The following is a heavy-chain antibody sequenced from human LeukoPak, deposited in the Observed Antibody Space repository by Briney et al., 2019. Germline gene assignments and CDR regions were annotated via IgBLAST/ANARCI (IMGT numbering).Heavy chain of an antibody. Sequence: PGGSLRLSCAASGFTFSSYAMHWVRQAPGKGLEWVAVISYDGSNKYYADSVKGRFTISRDNAKNSLYLQMNSLRAEDTAVYYCARDGLSSDYSGTHYYYYYMDVWGKGTTVTISS. D-gene: IGHD2-15*01. V-gene: IGHV3-30*04. CDR2: ISYDGSNK. CDR1: GFTFSSYA. CDR3: ARDGLSSDYSGTHYYYYYMDV. J-gene: IGHJ6*03.